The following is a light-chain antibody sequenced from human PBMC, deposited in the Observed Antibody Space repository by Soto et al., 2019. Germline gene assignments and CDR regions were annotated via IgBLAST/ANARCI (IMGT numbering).Light chain of an antibody. CDR2: EVS. Sequence: VLIQPASVSGSPGQSITISCTGTSRDVGGSNYVSWYQHHPHRAPKLLIYEVSYRPSGVSSRFSGSKSGNTASRTISGLQAEDEADYYCSSYTSSNTLEVFGVGTKVTV. V-gene: IGLV2-14*01. CDR1: SRDVGGSNY. J-gene: IGLJ1*01. CDR3: SSYTSSNTLEV.